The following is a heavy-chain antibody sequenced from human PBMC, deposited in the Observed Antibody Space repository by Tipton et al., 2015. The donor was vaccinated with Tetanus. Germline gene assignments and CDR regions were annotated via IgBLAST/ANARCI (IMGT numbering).Heavy chain of an antibody. D-gene: IGHD6-13*01. J-gene: IGHJ4*02. CDR2: FRGDDGSP. V-gene: IGHV3-23*01. Sequence: SLRLSCVASGFTFSKYAMNWVRQTPGKGQEWVSGFRGDDGSPYYAESVKGRFTVSRDDSKNTLYLQMSSLRAEDTALYYCAKGGSSWSAYFDYWGQGALVPVSS. CDR1: GFTFSKYA. CDR3: AKGGSSWSAYFDY.